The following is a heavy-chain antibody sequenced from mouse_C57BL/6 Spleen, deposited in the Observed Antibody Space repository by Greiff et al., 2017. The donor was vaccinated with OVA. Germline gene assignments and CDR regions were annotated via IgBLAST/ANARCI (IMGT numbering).Heavy chain of an antibody. CDR2: IWSGGST. CDR1: GFSLTSYG. Sequence: VQLVESGPGLVQPSQSLSITCTVSGFSLTSYGVHWVRQSPGKGLEWLGVIWSGGSTDYNAAFISRLSISKDNSKSQVFFKMNSLQADDTAIYYCARELGRGYFDVWGTGTTVTVSS. CDR3: ARELGRGYFDV. V-gene: IGHV2-2*01. D-gene: IGHD4-1*01. J-gene: IGHJ1*03.